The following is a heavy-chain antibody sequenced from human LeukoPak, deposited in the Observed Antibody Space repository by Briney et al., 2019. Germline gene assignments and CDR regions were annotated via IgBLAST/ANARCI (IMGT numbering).Heavy chain of an antibody. J-gene: IGHJ4*02. CDR2: IEQDGSEE. CDR1: GFTFSSEW. D-gene: IGHD3-22*01. CDR3: ARYRGRYYDSSGYETGFDY. V-gene: IGHV3-7*01. Sequence: GVALRLSCAASGFTFSSEWMISVRQAPGHGPEPLANIEQDGSEEYSVASVQCRFTISRVNAKDSLYLQMNKLKAGDTAVYYCARYRGRYYDSSGYETGFDYWGKGTLVTVSS.